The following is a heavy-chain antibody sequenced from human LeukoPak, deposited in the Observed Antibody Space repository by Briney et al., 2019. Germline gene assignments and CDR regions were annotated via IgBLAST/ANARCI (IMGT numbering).Heavy chain of an antibody. CDR3: ARDRWVVNWFDP. CDR2: INWNGGST. Sequence: PGESLRLSCAASGFTFDDYGMSWVRQAPGKGLEWVSGINWNGGSTGYADSVKGRFTISRDNAKNSLYLQMNSPRAEDTALYYCARDRWVVNWFDPWGQGTLVTVSS. CDR1: GFTFDDYG. J-gene: IGHJ5*02. D-gene: IGHD2-15*01. V-gene: IGHV3-20*04.